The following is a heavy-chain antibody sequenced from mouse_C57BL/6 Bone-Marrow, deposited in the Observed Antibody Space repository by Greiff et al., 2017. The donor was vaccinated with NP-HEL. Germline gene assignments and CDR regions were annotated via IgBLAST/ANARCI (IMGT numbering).Heavy chain of an antibody. D-gene: IGHD1-1*01. CDR1: GYTFTSYD. Sequence: QVQLQQSGPELVKPGASVKLSCKASGYTFTSYDINWVKQRPGQGLEWIGWIYPRDGSTKYNEKFKGKATLTVDTSSSTAYMELHSLTSEDSAVYFCAKRWINYYGSSIFDYWGQGTTLTVSS. CDR3: AKRWINYYGSSIFDY. CDR2: IYPRDGST. J-gene: IGHJ2*01. V-gene: IGHV1-85*01.